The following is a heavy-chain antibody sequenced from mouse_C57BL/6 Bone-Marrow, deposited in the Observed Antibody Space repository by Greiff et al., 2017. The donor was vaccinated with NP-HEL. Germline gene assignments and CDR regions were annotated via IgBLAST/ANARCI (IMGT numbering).Heavy chain of an antibody. CDR1: GYTFTDYY. J-gene: IGHJ4*01. Sequence: EVQLLQSGPELVQPGASVKISCKASGYTFTDYYMNWVKQSPGKSLEWIGDINPGNGGNSYTQKFKGKATLTVDKSSSTAYMELRSLTSEDSAVYYCTKANYNDYDGAMDFWGQGTSVTVSA. CDR2: INPGNGGN. D-gene: IGHD2-4*01. CDR3: TKANYNDYDGAMDF. V-gene: IGHV1-26*01.